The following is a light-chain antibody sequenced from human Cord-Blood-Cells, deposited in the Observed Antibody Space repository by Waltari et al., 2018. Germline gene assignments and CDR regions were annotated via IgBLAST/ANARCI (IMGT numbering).Light chain of an antibody. CDR2: EGS. V-gene: IGLV2-23*01. J-gene: IGLJ3*02. Sequence: QSALTQPAYVSGSPGQSITISCTGTSIDVGSDNLVSWYQQHPGKAPKLMIYEGSKRPSGVSNRFSGSKSGNTASLTISGLQAEDEADYYCCSYAGSSTWVFGGGTKLTVL. CDR1: SIDVGSDNL. CDR3: CSYAGSSTWV.